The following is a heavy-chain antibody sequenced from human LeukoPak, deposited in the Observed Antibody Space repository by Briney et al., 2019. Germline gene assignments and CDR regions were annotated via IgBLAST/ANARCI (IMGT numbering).Heavy chain of an antibody. D-gene: IGHD2-2*01. Sequence: GRSLRLSCAASGFTFSTSSMNSVRQAPGKGLEWISYIRGSSTTIYYADSVKGRFTISRDNAKNSVYLQMDSLRAEDTAVYFCARDSRSHCGTAACYGPYFDYWGQGTLVTVSS. CDR1: GFTFSTSS. CDR3: ARDSRSHCGTAACYGPYFDY. V-gene: IGHV3-48*01. CDR2: IRGSSTTI. J-gene: IGHJ4*02.